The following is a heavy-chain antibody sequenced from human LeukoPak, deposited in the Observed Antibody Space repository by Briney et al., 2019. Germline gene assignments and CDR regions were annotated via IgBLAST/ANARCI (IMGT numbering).Heavy chain of an antibody. V-gene: IGHV4-31*03. J-gene: IGHJ3*01. CDR3: ARDPRGGAGASFDV. Sequence: SQTLSLTCSVSGVSISSGDSFWSWIRQSAGRGLEWIGYIRTSGSNLYNVSLKSRVTISADASRNQFSLKLDSVTAADTAVYFCARDPRGGAGASFDVWGRGRMVTVSS. CDR1: GVSISSGDSF. D-gene: IGHD2-21*01. CDR2: IRTSGSN.